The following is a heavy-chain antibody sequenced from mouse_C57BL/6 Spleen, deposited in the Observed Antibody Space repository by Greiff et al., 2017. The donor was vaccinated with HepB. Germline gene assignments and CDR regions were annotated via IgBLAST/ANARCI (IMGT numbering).Heavy chain of an antibody. CDR2: IYPENGDT. CDR1: GFNIKDDY. Sequence: EVQLQESGAELVRPGASVKLSCTASGFNIKDDYMHWVKQRPEQGLEWIGWIYPENGDTEYASKFQGKATITADTSSNTAYLQLSSLTSEDTAVYYCTTVTEGYFDVWGTGTTVTVSS. V-gene: IGHV14-4*01. D-gene: IGHD2-12*01. CDR3: TTVTEGYFDV. J-gene: IGHJ1*03.